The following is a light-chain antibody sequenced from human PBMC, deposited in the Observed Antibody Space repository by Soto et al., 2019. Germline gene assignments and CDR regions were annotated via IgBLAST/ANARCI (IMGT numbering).Light chain of an antibody. Sequence: DIQMTQSPSSLSASVGDRVTISCLASQGISCYLAWYQQKPGKVPKLLIYEASNLHSGIPSRFRGGGSGTEFTLTISSLQPEDVAPYYCQNFDSAPQTFGQGTKLDTK. J-gene: IGKJ1*01. CDR2: EAS. CDR3: QNFDSAPQT. V-gene: IGKV1-27*01. CDR1: QGISCY.